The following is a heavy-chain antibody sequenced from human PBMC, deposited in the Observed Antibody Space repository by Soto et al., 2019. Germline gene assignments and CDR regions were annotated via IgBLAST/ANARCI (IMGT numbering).Heavy chain of an antibody. CDR3: AKGSFGGPS. J-gene: IGHJ4*02. CDR2: TSGAGAAI. V-gene: IGHV3-23*01. CDR1: GFTFSSFA. Sequence: EVQLLESGGGLVQPGGSLRLSCVGSGFTFSSFAMTWVRQAPGKGLEWVSGTSGAGAAIYYADSVKGRFIISRDNSKNTVYLQMNNLRAEDTAVYYCAKGSFGGPSWGQGTLVIVSS. D-gene: IGHD3-10*01.